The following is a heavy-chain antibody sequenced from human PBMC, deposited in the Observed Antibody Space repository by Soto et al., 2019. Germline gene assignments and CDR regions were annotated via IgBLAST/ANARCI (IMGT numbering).Heavy chain of an antibody. D-gene: IGHD2-2*01. CDR3: ARQRQLRPHGRDV. CDR1: GYIFTTYW. V-gene: IGHV5-51*01. CDR2: IYPGDSET. Sequence: PGESLKISCKGSGYIFTTYWIGWVRQMPGKGLEWMGIIYPGDSETRCSPSCQGQVTISADKTICTSYLQWSSLTASDTAMYYCARQRQLRPHGRDVWGQGTTGTVSS. J-gene: IGHJ6*02.